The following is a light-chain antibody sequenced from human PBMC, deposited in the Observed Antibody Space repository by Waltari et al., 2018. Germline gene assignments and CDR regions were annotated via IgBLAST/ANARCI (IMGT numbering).Light chain of an antibody. Sequence: QLVLTQSPSASASLGASVKLTCTLSSGLSSNVIAWLQQQPEKGPRYLMKVTSDGSHSKGDEIPDRFSGSSSGAEHYLTISSLQSEDEADYYCQTGGHGTWVFGGGTKLTVL. V-gene: IGLV4-69*01. CDR1: SGLSSNV. CDR3: QTGGHGTWV. CDR2: VTSDGSH. J-gene: IGLJ3*02.